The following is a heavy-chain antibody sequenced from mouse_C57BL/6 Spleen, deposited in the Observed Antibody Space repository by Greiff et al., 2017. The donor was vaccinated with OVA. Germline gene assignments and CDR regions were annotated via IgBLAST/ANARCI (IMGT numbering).Heavy chain of an antibody. D-gene: IGHD2-4*01. CDR2: IDPSDSYT. V-gene: IGHV1-69*01. J-gene: IGHJ4*01. Sequence: QVQLQQPGAELVMPGASVKLSCKASGYTFNSYWMHWVKQRPGQGLEWIGEIDPSDSYTNYNQKFKGKSTLTVDKSSSTAYMQLSSLTSEDSAVYYCAIGRELYDYGAMDYWGQGTSVTVSS. CDR1: GYTFNSYW. CDR3: AIGRELYDYGAMDY.